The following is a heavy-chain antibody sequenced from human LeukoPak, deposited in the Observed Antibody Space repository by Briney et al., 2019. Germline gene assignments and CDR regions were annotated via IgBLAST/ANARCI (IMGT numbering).Heavy chain of an antibody. J-gene: IGHJ6*02. D-gene: IGHD5-24*01. CDR1: GYTFTSYG. CDR3: ARDGGRWLPPKHPSYYYYGMDV. CDR2: ISAYNGNT. Sequence: ASVKVSCKASGYTFTSYGISWVRQAPGQGLEWMGWISAYNGNTNYAQKLQGRVTMTTDTSTSTAYMELRSLRSDDTAVYYCARDGGRWLPPKHPSYYYYGMDVWGQGTTVTVSS. V-gene: IGHV1-18*01.